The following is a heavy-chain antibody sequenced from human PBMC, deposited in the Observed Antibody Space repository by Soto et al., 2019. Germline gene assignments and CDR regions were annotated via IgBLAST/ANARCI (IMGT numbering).Heavy chain of an antibody. J-gene: IGHJ5*02. V-gene: IGHV1-8*02. D-gene: IGHD5-18*01. CDR2: MNPGSGDT. CDR3: ARMESFGSLNWFDP. CDR1: GYTFTNND. Sequence: AAVKVSCKASGYTFTNNDVSWVRQATGQGLEWMGWMNPGSGDTGYAQKFQGRVTMTRDISIATAYMELNSLTSEDTAIYYCARMESFGSLNWFDPWGQGTLVTVSS.